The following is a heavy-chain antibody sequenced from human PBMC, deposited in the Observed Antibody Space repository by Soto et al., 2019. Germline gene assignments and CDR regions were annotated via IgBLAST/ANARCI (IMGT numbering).Heavy chain of an antibody. J-gene: IGHJ6*02. D-gene: IGHD6-6*01. V-gene: IGHV4-34*01. CDR2: INHSGST. CDR3: AGREFASSSFHYYYYAVDV. CDR1: GGCFSDYV. Sequence: SGTLALTCAVYGGCFSDYVWTWIRQPPGEGLEWIGEINHSGSTNFNPSLKSRVAISADTSRNQFSLRVTSVTAADTAVYYCAGREFASSSFHYYYYAVDVWGQGTTVTVSS.